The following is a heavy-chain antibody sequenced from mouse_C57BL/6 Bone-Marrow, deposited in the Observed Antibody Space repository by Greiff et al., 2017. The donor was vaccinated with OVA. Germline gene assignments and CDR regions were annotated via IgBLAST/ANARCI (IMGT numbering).Heavy chain of an antibody. CDR1: GFTFSNYW. Sequence: DVQLVESGGGLVQPGGSMKLSCVASGFTFSNYWMNWVRQSPEKGLEWVAQIRLKSDTYATPYAESVKGRFTISRDDPKSSVYLQVNTFRAEDTGVYYCADGSGYVGGWGTGTTVTVSS. CDR3: ADGSGYVGG. CDR2: IRLKSDTYAT. V-gene: IGHV6-3*01. D-gene: IGHD1-1*01. J-gene: IGHJ1*03.